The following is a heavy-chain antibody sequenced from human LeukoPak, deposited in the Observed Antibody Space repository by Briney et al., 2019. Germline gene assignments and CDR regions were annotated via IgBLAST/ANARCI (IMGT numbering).Heavy chain of an antibody. CDR1: GFTFSSYW. D-gene: IGHD6-19*01. Sequence: AGGSLRLSCAASGFTFSSYWMNWVRQAPGKGLEWVANIKEDGSEKNYVDSVKGRFTISRDNAKNSLYLQMSSLRAEDTAVYYCARDPLIAVAGIYFDYWGQGTLVTVSS. J-gene: IGHJ4*02. CDR2: IKEDGSEK. V-gene: IGHV3-7*05. CDR3: ARDPLIAVAGIYFDY.